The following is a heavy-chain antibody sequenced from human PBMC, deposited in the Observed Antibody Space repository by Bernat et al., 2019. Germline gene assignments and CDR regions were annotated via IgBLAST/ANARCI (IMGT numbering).Heavy chain of an antibody. J-gene: IGHJ6*02. D-gene: IGHD5-18*01. CDR1: GYTFTSYG. CDR2: ISAYNGNT. CDR3: ARDAGAAMADYGMDV. V-gene: IGHV1-18*01. Sequence: QVQLVQSGAEVKKPGASVKVSCKASGYTFTSYGISWVRQAPGQGLEWMGWISAYNGNTNYAQKLQGRVTMTTDTSTSTAYMELRSLGSDDTAVYYCARDAGAAMADYGMDVWGQGTTVTVSS.